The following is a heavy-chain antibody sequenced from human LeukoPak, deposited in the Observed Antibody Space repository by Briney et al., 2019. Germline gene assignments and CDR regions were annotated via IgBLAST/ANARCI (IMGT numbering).Heavy chain of an antibody. CDR2: MYYSGST. V-gene: IGHV4-39*02. J-gene: IGHJ5*02. Sequence: PSETLSLTCTVSGGYISSSSYFWGWIRQPPGKGLEWIGSMYYSGSTHYNPSLKSRVIISIDTSNNLFSLRLSSVTAADTAVYYCARRFAHRSPWFDPWGQGTLVTVSS. D-gene: IGHD1-26*01. CDR1: GGYISSSSYF. CDR3: ARRFAHRSPWFDP.